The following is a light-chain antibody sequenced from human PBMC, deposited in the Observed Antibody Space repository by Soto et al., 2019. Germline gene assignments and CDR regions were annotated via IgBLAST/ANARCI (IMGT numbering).Light chain of an antibody. V-gene: IGKV3-20*01. CDR1: QSVSSRF. J-gene: IGKJ4*01. Sequence: EIVLTQSPGTLSLSPGERATLSCRASQSVSSRFFAWYQQKPGQAPRLLIYGASSRATGIPDRFSGSGSGTDFTLTISRLEPGDFAVYYCQQYDTPPSTFGGGTTVEIK. CDR2: GAS. CDR3: QQYDTPPST.